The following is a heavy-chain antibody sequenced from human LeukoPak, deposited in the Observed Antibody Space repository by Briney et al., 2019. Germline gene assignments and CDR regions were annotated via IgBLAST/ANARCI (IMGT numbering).Heavy chain of an antibody. J-gene: IGHJ5*02. CDR3: ARDLAVGATKGGFDP. V-gene: IGHV1-2*02. CDR1: GYIFTNYY. CDR2: INPNSGGT. Sequence: ASVKVSCKASGYIFTNYYMHWVRQAPGQGLEWMGWINPNSGGTNYAQKFQGRVTMTRDTSISTAYMELSRLRSDDTAVYYCARDLAVGATKGGFDPWGQGTLVTVSS. D-gene: IGHD1-26*01.